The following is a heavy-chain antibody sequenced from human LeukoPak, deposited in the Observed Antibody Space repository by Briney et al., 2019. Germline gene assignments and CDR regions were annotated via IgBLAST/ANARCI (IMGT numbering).Heavy chain of an antibody. CDR1: GYTFTSYD. CDR2: MNPNSGNT. CDR3: ARDHYYGSGSYESAFDI. J-gene: IGHJ3*02. Sequence: ASVKVSCKASGYTFTSYDINWVRQATGQGLEWMGWMNPNSGNTGYAQKFQGRGTMTRNTSISTAYMELSSLRSEDTAVYYCARDHYYGSGSYESAFDIWGQGTMVTVSS. V-gene: IGHV1-8*01. D-gene: IGHD3-10*01.